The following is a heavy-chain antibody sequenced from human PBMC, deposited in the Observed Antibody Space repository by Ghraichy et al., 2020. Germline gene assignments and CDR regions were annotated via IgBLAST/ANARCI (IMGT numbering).Heavy chain of an antibody. V-gene: IGHV4-39*01. CDR1: GGSISSSSYY. CDR2: IYYSGST. Sequence: SETLSLTCTVSGGSISSSSYYWGWIRQPPGKGLEWIGSIYYSGSTYYNPSLKSRVTISVDTSKNQFSLKLSSVTAADTAVYYCARSYGSGSYSGWFDPRGQGTLVTVSS. CDR3: ARSYGSGSYSGWFDP. D-gene: IGHD3-10*01. J-gene: IGHJ5*02.